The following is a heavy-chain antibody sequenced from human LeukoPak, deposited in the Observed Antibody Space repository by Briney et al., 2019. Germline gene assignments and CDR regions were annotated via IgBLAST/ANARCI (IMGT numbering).Heavy chain of an antibody. Sequence: GGSLSLSCAASGITVSSSNMNWVRQAPGKGLEWVSVVYDIGSTYYAGSVKGRFTISRDISKNTVYLQLNSLRGDDTAVYYCAREGGRWDGYGGNQGSFDIWGQGTMVTVSS. CDR1: GITVSSSN. CDR3: AREGGRWDGYGGNQGSFDI. CDR2: VYDIGST. V-gene: IGHV3-66*01. D-gene: IGHD4-23*01. J-gene: IGHJ3*02.